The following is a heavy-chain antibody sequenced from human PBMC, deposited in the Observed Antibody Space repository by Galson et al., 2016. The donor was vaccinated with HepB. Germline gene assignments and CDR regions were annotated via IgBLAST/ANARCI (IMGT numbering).Heavy chain of an antibody. D-gene: IGHD3-16*01. CDR3: ARTRIMIIFGGVRTHRYYLDY. Sequence: ETLSLTCTVSGGSISNYYWSWIRQPPGKGLEWIGYISYSGNTNYNPSLESRVTISLDTSKNQFSLKLTSVSAADTAVYYCARTRIMIIFGGVRTHRYYLDYWGQGALVTVSS. CDR1: GGSISNYY. V-gene: IGHV4-59*01. J-gene: IGHJ4*02. CDR2: ISYSGNT.